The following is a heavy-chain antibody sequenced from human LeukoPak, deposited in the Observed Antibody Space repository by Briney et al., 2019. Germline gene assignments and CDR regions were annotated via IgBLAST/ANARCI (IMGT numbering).Heavy chain of an antibody. CDR3: ARGNPYGSGTIYFDY. D-gene: IGHD3-10*01. V-gene: IGHV4-4*02. J-gene: IGHJ4*02. CDR2: IYHSGST. Sequence: WVRQPPGKGLEWIGEIYHSGSTNYNPSLKSRVTISVDKSKNQFSLKLSSVTAADTAVYYCARGNPYGSGTIYFDYWGQGTLVTVSS.